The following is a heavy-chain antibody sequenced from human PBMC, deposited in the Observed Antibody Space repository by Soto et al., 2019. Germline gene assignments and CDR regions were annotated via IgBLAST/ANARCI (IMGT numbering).Heavy chain of an antibody. D-gene: IGHD5-18*01. CDR3: TTDLLAWIQLWPTGEGY. V-gene: IGHV3-15*01. Sequence: PGGSLRLSCAASGFTFSNAWMSWVRQAPGKGLEWVGRIKSKTDGGTTDYAAPVKGRFTISRDDSKNTLYLQMNSLKTEDTAVYYCTTDLLAWIQLWPTGEGYWGQGTLVTVSS. J-gene: IGHJ4*02. CDR2: IKSKTDGGTT. CDR1: GFTFSNAW.